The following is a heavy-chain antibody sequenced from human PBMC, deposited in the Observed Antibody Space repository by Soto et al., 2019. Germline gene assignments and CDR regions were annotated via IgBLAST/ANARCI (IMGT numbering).Heavy chain of an antibody. V-gene: IGHV1-69*06. Sequence: SVKVSCKASGGTFSSYAISWVRQAPGQGLEWMGGIIPIFGTANYAQKFQGRVTITADKSTSTAYMELSSLRSEDTAVYYCATHSADGYCSSTSCYGSWFDPWGQGTLVTVSS. CDR1: GGTFSSYA. J-gene: IGHJ5*02. D-gene: IGHD2-2*01. CDR2: IIPIFGTA. CDR3: ATHSADGYCSSTSCYGSWFDP.